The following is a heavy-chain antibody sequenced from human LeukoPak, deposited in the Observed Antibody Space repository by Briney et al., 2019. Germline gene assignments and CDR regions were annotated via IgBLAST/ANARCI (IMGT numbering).Heavy chain of an antibody. CDR2: INHSGST. D-gene: IGHD3-3*01. CDR1: GGSFSGYY. J-gene: IGHJ4*02. CDR3: ARNDFWSGLIDY. Sequence: KPSETLSLTCAVYGGSFSGYYWSWIRQPPGKGLEWIGEINHSGSTNYNPSLKSRVTISVDTSKNQFSLKLSSVTAADTAVYYCARNDFWSGLIDYWGQGTLVTVSS. V-gene: IGHV4-34*01.